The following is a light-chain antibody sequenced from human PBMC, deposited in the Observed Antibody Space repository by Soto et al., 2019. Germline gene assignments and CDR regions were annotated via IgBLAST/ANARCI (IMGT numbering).Light chain of an antibody. V-gene: IGKV3-11*01. CDR3: QQRSNWPLT. Sequence: EIVFTQSPATLSLSPGERATLSCRASQSVNSYLAWYQQKPGQAPRLLIYDASNRATGIPARFSGSGSGTDFTLTISSXEPEDFAVYYCQQRSNWPLTFGGGTKVDIK. CDR1: QSVNSY. CDR2: DAS. J-gene: IGKJ4*01.